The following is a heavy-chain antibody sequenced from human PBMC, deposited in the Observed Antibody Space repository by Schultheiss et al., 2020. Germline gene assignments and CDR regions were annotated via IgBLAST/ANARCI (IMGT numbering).Heavy chain of an antibody. J-gene: IGHJ5*02. D-gene: IGHD6-19*01. CDR3: AKDPSSGWFKGWFDP. Sequence: AETLSLTCTVSGGSISSSSYYWGWIRQPPGKGLEWIGSIYYSGSTYYNPSLKSRVTISVDTSKNQFSLKLNSVTPEDTAVYYCAKDPSSGWFKGWFDPWGQGTLVTVSS. V-gene: IGHV4-39*07. CDR2: IYYSGST. CDR1: GGSISSSSYY.